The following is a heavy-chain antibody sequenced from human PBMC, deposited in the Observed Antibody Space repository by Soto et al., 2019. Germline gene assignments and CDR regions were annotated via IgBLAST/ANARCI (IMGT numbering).Heavy chain of an antibody. CDR2: VSTSGRGT. CDR1: GFIFSEST. J-gene: IGHJ4*02. Sequence: GGSLRLSCSASGFIFSESTIYWVRQVPGKGLEAISAVSTSGRGTYYADSVKDRFTISRDNSKNTLFLQMGSLRPEDTAIYYCVKQAHGLDGVAFDYWGQGTQVTVSS. V-gene: IGHV3-64D*06. D-gene: IGHD2-15*01. CDR3: VKQAHGLDGVAFDY.